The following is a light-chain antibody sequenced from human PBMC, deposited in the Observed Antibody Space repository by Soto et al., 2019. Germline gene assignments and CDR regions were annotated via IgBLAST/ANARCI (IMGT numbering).Light chain of an antibody. CDR3: MQSLRTPHT. J-gene: IGKJ2*01. Sequence: DIVMTQSPLSLPVTPGEPASISCRSSQSLLHSNGVNYLDWFLQKPGQSPQVLIYLGSNRASGVPDRFSGSGSGTDFTLNISRVEAEDVGVYYCMQSLRTPHTFGQGTKLEIK. CDR2: LGS. V-gene: IGKV2-28*01. CDR1: QSLLHSNGVNY.